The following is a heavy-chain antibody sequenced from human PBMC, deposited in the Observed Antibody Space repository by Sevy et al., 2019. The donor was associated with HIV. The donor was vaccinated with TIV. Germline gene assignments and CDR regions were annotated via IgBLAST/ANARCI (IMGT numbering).Heavy chain of an antibody. D-gene: IGHD1-26*01. CDR3: ARGHSRGYYHPAFDI. CDR1: GFTFSDYY. V-gene: IGHV3-11*01. Sequence: GGSLRLSCAASGFTFSDYYMSWIRQAPGKGLEWVSYISSSGSTIYYADSVKGRFTISRDNAKNSLYLQMNSLRAEDTAVYYCARGHSRGYYHPAFDIWGQGTMVTVSS. CDR2: ISSSGSTI. J-gene: IGHJ3*02.